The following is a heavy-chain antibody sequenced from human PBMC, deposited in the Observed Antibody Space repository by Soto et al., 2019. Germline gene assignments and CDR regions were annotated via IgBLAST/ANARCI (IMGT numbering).Heavy chain of an antibody. Sequence: PGGSLRLSCAASGFTFSSYSMNWVRQAPGKGLEWVSSISSSSSYIYYADSVKGRFTISRDNAKNSLYLQMNSLRAEDTAVYYCASGIVGDFYYYYGMDVWGQGTTVTVSS. D-gene: IGHD1-26*01. CDR1: GFTFSSYS. J-gene: IGHJ6*02. CDR2: ISSSSSYI. V-gene: IGHV3-21*01. CDR3: ASGIVGDFYYYYGMDV.